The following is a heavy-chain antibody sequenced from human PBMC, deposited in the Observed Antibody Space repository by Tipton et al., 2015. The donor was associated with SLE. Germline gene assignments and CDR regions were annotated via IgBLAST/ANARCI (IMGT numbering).Heavy chain of an antibody. J-gene: IGHJ2*01. Sequence: SLRLSCAASGFTFSSYAMSWVRQAPGKGLEWVSAISGSGGSTYYADSVKGRFTISRDNSRNTLYLQMNSLRAEDTAVYYCAKSKLEDQSPWYFDLWGRGTLVTVSS. CDR1: GFTFSSYA. D-gene: IGHD3-3*01. CDR2: ISGSGGST. CDR3: AKSKLEDQSPWYFDL. V-gene: IGHV3-23*01.